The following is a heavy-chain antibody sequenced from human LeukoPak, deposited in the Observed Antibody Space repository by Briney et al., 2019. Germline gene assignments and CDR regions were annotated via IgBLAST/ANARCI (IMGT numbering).Heavy chain of an antibody. CDR2: INPSGGST. J-gene: IGHJ4*02. Sequence: ASVKVSCKASGYTFTSYYMHWVRQPPGQGLEWMGIINPSGGSTSYAQKFQGRVTMTRDTPTSTVYMELRSLRSEDTAVYYCARDLVDYYDSSGSTVVDYWGQGTLVTVSS. CDR3: ARDLVDYYDSSGSTVVDY. CDR1: GYTFTSYY. D-gene: IGHD3-22*01. V-gene: IGHV1-46*01.